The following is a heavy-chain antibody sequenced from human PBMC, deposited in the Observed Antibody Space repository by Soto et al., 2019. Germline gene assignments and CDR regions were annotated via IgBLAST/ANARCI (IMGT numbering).Heavy chain of an antibody. CDR3: AKGAGAVTPTSYYHYGMDV. V-gene: IGHV1-69*05. J-gene: IGHJ6*02. Sequence: QVQLLQSGAEVKKPGSSVRVSCEASGGSFRTYSISWVRQAPGQGLEWMGEIIPIFGTVNYAQKFQGRVNSTPDDPTATVCMDLRSLRSRYTAVYYCAKGAGAVTPTSYYHYGMDVWGQGTTVTVSS. CDR2: IIPIFGTV. CDR1: GGSFRTYS. D-gene: IGHD6-19*01.